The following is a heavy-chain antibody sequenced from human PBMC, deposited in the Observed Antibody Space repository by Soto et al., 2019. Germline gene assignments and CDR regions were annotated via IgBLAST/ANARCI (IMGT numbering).Heavy chain of an antibody. Sequence: SETLPLTWPLSGSSISSGDDYWSWVRQPPGKGLEWIGYIYYSGSTYYNPSLKSRVTISVDTSKNQFSLKLSSVTAADTAVYYCARDMRAVAGIFLDYWGQGTLVIVSS. CDR1: GSSISSGDDY. D-gene: IGHD6-19*01. CDR3: ARDMRAVAGIFLDY. J-gene: IGHJ4*02. CDR2: IYYSGST. V-gene: IGHV4-30-4*01.